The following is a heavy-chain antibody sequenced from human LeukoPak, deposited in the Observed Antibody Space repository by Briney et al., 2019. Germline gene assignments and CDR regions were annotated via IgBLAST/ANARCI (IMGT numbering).Heavy chain of an antibody. CDR3: ARDSGWFRFDY. D-gene: IGHD6-13*01. Sequence: GGSLRLSCAAYGFTFSSYWMTWVRQAPGKGLEWVANIKEDGGEKYYVDSVKGRFTISRDNAKNSLYLQMNSLRAEDTAVYYCARDSGWFRFDYWGQGTLVTVSS. V-gene: IGHV3-7*03. CDR1: GFTFSSYW. CDR2: IKEDGGEK. J-gene: IGHJ4*02.